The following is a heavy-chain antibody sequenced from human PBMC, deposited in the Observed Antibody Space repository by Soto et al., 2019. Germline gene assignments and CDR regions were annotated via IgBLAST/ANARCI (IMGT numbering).Heavy chain of an antibody. CDR1: GGAFVNYA. D-gene: IGHD2-15*01. Sequence: QVQLVQSGTEVKRPGSSVKVSCKSSGGAFVNYAIAWVRQAPGQGLEWVGGGIPFSGAAEYAQKFQGRVTLTADTSASPAYMEVSSMSSDATAVHYRARDIGRGLHPWGQGTLVIVSS. V-gene: IGHV1-69*06. CDR2: GIPFSGAA. J-gene: IGHJ5*02. CDR3: ARDIGRGLHP.